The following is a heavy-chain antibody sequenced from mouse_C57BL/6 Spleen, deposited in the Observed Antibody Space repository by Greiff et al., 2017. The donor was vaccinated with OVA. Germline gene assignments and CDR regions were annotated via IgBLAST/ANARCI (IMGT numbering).Heavy chain of an antibody. CDR2: IDPSDSYT. J-gene: IGHJ2*01. Sequence: VQLQQSGAALVMPGASVKLSCKASGYTFTSYWMHWVKQRPGQGLEWIGEIDPSDSYTNYNQKFKGKSTLTVDKSSSTAYMQLSSLTSEDSAVYYCARPHIGYGSSSYFDYWGQGTTLTVSS. CDR3: ARPHIGYGSSSYFDY. D-gene: IGHD1-1*01. V-gene: IGHV1-69*01. CDR1: GYTFTSYW.